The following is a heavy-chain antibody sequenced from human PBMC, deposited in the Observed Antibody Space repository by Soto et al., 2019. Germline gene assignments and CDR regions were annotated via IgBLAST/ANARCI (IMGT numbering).Heavy chain of an antibody. CDR1: GYTFTSYG. CDR3: ARVQDYYGMDV. Sequence: ASVKVSCKASGYTFTSYGISWVRQAPGQGLEWMGWISAYNGNTNYAQKLQGRVTMTTDKSTSTAYMELSSLRSEDTAVYYCARVQDYYGMDVWGQGTTVTVSS. D-gene: IGHD4-4*01. CDR2: ISAYNGNT. J-gene: IGHJ6*02. V-gene: IGHV1-18*04.